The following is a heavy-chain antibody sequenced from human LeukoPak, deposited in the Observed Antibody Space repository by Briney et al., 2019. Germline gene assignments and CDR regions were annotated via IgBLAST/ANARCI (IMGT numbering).Heavy chain of an antibody. CDR3: ARRNMVRGVIAYYYYYYYMDV. Sequence: ASVKVSCKASGYTFTGYYMHWVRQAPGQGLEWMGWINPNSGGTNYAQKFQGRVTMTRDTSISTAYMELSRLRSDDTAVYYCARRNMVRGVIAYYYYYYYMDVWGKGTTVTISS. D-gene: IGHD3-10*01. V-gene: IGHV1-2*02. J-gene: IGHJ6*03. CDR1: GYTFTGYY. CDR2: INPNSGGT.